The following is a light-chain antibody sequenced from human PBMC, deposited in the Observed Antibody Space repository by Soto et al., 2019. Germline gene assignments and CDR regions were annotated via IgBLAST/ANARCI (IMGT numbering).Light chain of an antibody. J-gene: IGKJ1*01. V-gene: IGKV3-15*01. CDR3: QQYNNSPRT. CDR1: QSVRSN. Sequence: EIAMTQSPATLSVSPGERATFSCRASQSVRSNLAWYQQKPGQPPRILIYGASTRDTGIPARFSGSWSGTEFTLTISRLQSEDFEVYYCQQYNNSPRTFGQGTKVDI. CDR2: GAS.